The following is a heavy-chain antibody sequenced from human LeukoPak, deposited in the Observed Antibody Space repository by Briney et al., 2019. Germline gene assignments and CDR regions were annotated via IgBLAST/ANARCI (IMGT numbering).Heavy chain of an antibody. D-gene: IGHD3-10*01. J-gene: IGHJ4*02. V-gene: IGHV3-23*01. CDR1: GFTFSNYA. CDR3: ATDYYGSGTPGGYFDY. CDR2: ISDSGGKT. Sequence: QPGGSLRLSCAASGFTFSNYAMSWVRQAPGKGLHWVSGISDSGGKTHYAHSVKGRFTISRDNSKNTLYLQMNSLRAEDTAVYYCATDYYGSGTPGGYFDYWGQGTLVTVSS.